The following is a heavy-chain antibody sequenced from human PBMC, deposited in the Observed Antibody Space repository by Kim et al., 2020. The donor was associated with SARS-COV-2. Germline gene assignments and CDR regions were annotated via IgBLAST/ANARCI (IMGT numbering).Heavy chain of an antibody. J-gene: IGHJ4*02. CDR2: ISGTSAYI. D-gene: IGHD4-17*01. CDR3: AKISGDGEIDS. Sequence: GGSLRLSCAASGFTFTSYSMNWVRQAPGEGLEWVSSISGTSAYIYYADSVKGRFTISRDNAKNSLYLQMNSLRAEDTAVYYCAKISGDGEIDSWGQGTLVTVSS. CDR1: GFTFTSYS. V-gene: IGHV3-21*01.